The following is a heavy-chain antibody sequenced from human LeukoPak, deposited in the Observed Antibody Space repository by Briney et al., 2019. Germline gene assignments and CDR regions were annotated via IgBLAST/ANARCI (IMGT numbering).Heavy chain of an antibody. D-gene: IGHD3/OR15-3a*01. CDR1: GFTFSSYD. V-gene: IGHV3-23*01. CDR2: ISGSGGNT. Sequence: GGSLRLSCAASGFTFSSYDMNWVRQAPGRGLEWVSSISGSGGNTYYADSVKGRFTISRDTSKNTLYLQMNSLRAEDTAVYYCAKTDFRWIDPWGQGTLVTVSS. J-gene: IGHJ5*02. CDR3: AKTDFRWIDP.